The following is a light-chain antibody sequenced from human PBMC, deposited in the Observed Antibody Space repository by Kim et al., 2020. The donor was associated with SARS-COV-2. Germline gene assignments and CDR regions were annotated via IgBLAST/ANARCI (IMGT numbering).Light chain of an antibody. CDR1: QGASNY. J-gene: IGKJ5*01. V-gene: IGKV3-11*01. Sequence: GPRYMAPGDSTTLPCVASQGASNYLARDQPKPGQAPRLLIYEASKRAGGSPAGFSGSGSGTDCTLNISRLEPGDSAVYFCQQRGSFGGGTRLEIK. CDR2: EAS. CDR3: QQRGS.